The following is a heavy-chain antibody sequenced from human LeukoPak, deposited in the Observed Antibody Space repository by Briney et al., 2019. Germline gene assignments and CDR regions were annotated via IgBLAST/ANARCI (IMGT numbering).Heavy chain of an antibody. CDR1: GGSISSSSYY. J-gene: IGHJ5*02. Sequence: SETLSLTCTVSGGSISSSSYYWGWIRQPPGKGLEWIGYIYYSGSTNYNPSLKSRVTISVDTSKNQFSLKLSSVTAADTAVYYCARGGGYYDSSGYAWFDPWGQGTLVTVSS. CDR3: ARGGGYYDSSGYAWFDP. V-gene: IGHV4-61*05. D-gene: IGHD3-22*01. CDR2: IYYSGST.